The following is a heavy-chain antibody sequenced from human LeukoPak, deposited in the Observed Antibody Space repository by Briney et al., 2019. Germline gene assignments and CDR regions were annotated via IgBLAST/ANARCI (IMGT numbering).Heavy chain of an antibody. CDR2: IYYSGTT. Sequence: SETLSLTCSVSGGSISSSNYYWGWIRQPPGQGLEWIGTIYYSGTTYYTPSLESRVTISEDTSRNQFSLTLRSLTAADTAVYYCARQISDYYYYYIDVWGKGTAVTVSS. V-gene: IGHV4-39*01. J-gene: IGHJ6*03. CDR1: GGSISSSNYY. CDR3: ARQISDYYYYYIDV. D-gene: IGHD3-10*01.